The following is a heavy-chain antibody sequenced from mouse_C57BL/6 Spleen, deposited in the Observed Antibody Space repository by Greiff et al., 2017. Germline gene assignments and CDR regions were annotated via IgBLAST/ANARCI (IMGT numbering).Heavy chain of an antibody. D-gene: IGHD1-1*01. Sequence: DVMLVESGGGLVKPGGSLKLSCAASGFTFSDYGMHWVRQAPEKGLEWVAYISSGSSTIYYADTEKGRFTISRDNAKNTLFLQMTSLRSEDTAMYYCARSNYYGSSWYFDVWGTGTTVTVSS. CDR2: ISSGSSTI. CDR1: GFTFSDYG. J-gene: IGHJ1*03. CDR3: ARSNYYGSSWYFDV. V-gene: IGHV5-17*01.